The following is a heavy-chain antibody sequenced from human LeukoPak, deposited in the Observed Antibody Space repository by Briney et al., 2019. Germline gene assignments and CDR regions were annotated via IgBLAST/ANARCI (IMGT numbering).Heavy chain of an antibody. CDR3: ARVTVTYYYDSSGYVRFDR. CDR2: IYYSGST. V-gene: IGHV4-59*01. Sequence: SETLSLTCTVSGGSISSYYWSWIRQPPGKGLEWIGYIYYSGSTNYNPSLKSRVTISVDTSKNQFSLKLSSVTAADTAVYYCARVTVTYYYDSSGYVRFDRWGQGTLVTVSS. CDR1: GGSISSYY. D-gene: IGHD3-22*01. J-gene: IGHJ5*02.